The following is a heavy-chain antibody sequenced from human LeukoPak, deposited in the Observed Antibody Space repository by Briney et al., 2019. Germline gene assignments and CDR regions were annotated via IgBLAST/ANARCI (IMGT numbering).Heavy chain of an antibody. D-gene: IGHD2-2*01. CDR2: IYYSGST. Sequence: PSETLSLTCTVSGGSISSYYWSWIRQPPGKGLEWIGYIYYSGSTNYNPSLKSRVTISVDTSKNQFSLKLSSVTAADTAVYYCARRSYQPYYMDVWAKGPRSPSP. V-gene: IGHV4-59*01. CDR3: ARRSYQPYYMDV. J-gene: IGHJ6*03. CDR1: GGSISSYY.